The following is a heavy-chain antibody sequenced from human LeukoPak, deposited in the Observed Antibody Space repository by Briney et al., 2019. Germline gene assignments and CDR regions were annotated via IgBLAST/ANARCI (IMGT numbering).Heavy chain of an antibody. CDR1: GGSISSSSYY. J-gene: IGHJ4*02. CDR2: VYYRGST. Sequence: SETLSLTCTVSGGSISSSSYYWGWIRQPPGKGLEWIGSVYYRGSTYYNPSLKSRVTISVDTSKNQFSLKLTSVTAADTAVYYCARLDRPGGSADYWGQGTLVTVSS. CDR3: ARLDRPGGSADY. V-gene: IGHV4-39*07.